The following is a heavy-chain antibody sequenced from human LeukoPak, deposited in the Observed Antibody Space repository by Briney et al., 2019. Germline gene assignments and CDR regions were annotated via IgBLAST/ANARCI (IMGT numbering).Heavy chain of an antibody. V-gene: IGHV4-34*01. J-gene: IGHJ5*02. D-gene: IGHD3-3*01. CDR2: INHSGST. CDR1: GGSISSYY. CDR3: ARGRIDFWSGYQITPYNWFDP. Sequence: SETLSLTCTVSGGSISSYYWSWIRQPPGKGLEWIGEINHSGSTNYNPSLKSRVTISVDTSKNQFSLKLGSVTAADTAVYYCARGRIDFWSGYQITPYNWFDPWGQGTLVTVSS.